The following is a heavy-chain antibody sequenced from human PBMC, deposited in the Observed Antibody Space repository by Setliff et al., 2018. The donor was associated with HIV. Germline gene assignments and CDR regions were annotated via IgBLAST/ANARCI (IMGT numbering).Heavy chain of an antibody. V-gene: IGHV1-3*01. J-gene: IGHJ6*03. D-gene: IGHD3-3*01. CDR3: ARDGGDFWSGYYRYYYYYYMDV. CDR1: GYTFTSYA. CDR2: INAVTGNT. Sequence: ASVKVSCKASGYTFTSYAMHWVRQAPGQRLEWMGWINAVTGNTKYSQKFQGRVTITKDTSASTAYMELSSLRSEGTAVYYCARDGGDFWSGYYRYYYYYYMDVWGKGTTVTVSS.